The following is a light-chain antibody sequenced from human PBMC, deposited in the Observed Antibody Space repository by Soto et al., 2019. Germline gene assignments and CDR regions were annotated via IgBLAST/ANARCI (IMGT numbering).Light chain of an antibody. CDR3: QQYHTYWWT. J-gene: IGKJ1*01. CDR1: QTIINW. Sequence: DIPMTQSPSTLSASVGDRVTITCRASQTIINWLAWYQQKPGKAPKLLIYKASTLEGEVPSRFSGSGSETEFTLTINSLQPDESATYYCQQYHTYWWTFGQGTKVEIK. V-gene: IGKV1-5*03. CDR2: KAS.